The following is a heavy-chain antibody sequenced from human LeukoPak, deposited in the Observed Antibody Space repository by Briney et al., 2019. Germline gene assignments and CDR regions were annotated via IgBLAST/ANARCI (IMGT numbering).Heavy chain of an antibody. CDR1: GFIFSNYA. CDR2: LSFDGSVE. J-gene: IGHJ4*02. Sequence: GKALRLSCAASGFIFSNYAMHWVRQAPGKGLEWVATLSFDGSVEYYADSVKGRCTISRDNSKDTLSLQMNTLRIDDTTLYYCAKDLGLGVVAGGPGAIDHWGQGTLVTVSS. D-gene: IGHD3-16*01. V-gene: IGHV3-30*18. CDR3: AKDLGLGVVAGGPGAIDH.